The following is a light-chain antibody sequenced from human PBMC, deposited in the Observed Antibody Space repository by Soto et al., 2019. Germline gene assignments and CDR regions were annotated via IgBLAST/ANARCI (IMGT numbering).Light chain of an antibody. Sequence: QSALTQPASVSGSPGQSITISCTGTSRDVGGYNYVSWYQQHPDRAPKVVIYEVSNRPSGASNRFSGSKSGNTASLTISGLQAEDDADYYCSSFTSGSTLVVFGTGTKVTVL. CDR3: SSFTSGSTLVV. CDR2: EVS. J-gene: IGLJ1*01. V-gene: IGLV2-14*01. CDR1: SRDVGGYNY.